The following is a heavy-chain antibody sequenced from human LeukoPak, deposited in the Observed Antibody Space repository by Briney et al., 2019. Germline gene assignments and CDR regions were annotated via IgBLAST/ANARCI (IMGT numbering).Heavy chain of an antibody. CDR1: GGTFSSYA. Sequence: SVKVSCKASGGTFSSYAISWVRQAPGQGLEWMGGIIPIFGTANYAQKFQGRVTITADESTSTAYMELSSLRSEDTAVYYCARCRDLTVGATKRRTYYYYMDVWGKGTTVTVSS. J-gene: IGHJ6*03. D-gene: IGHD1-26*01. CDR3: ARCRDLTVGATKRRTYYYYMDV. CDR2: IIPIFGTA. V-gene: IGHV1-69*01.